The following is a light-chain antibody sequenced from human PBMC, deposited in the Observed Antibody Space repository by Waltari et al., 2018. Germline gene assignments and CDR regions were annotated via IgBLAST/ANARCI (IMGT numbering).Light chain of an antibody. J-gene: IGKJ4*01. CDR1: QRFDYK. V-gene: IGKV3-15*01. Sequence: EVVMTQSPATLSVSPGERATPFCRTSQRFDYKLAWYQHKPGQAPRLLIYDISTRIPGIPARFSGGGSGTLFTLTISSLQSEDFAVYYCQQYDSWPQTFGGGTKVEIK. CDR2: DIS. CDR3: QQYDSWPQT.